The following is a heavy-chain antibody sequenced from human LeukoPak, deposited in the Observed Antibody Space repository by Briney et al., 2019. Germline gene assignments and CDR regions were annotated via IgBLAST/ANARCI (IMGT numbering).Heavy chain of an antibody. CDR1: GFTFTTYA. Sequence: GGSLRLSCAASGFTFTTYAMTWVRQAPGKGLVWVSRISSDGSTTSYADSVKGRFTISRDNSKNTLYLQMNSLRAEDTAVYYCAKPYCSGGSCYSGYFDYWGQGTLVTVSS. CDR2: ISSDGSTT. D-gene: IGHD2-15*01. J-gene: IGHJ4*02. CDR3: AKPYCSGGSCYSGYFDY. V-gene: IGHV3-23*01.